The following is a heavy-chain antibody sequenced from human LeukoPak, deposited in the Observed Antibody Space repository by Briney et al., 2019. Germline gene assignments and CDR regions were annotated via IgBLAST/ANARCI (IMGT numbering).Heavy chain of an antibody. D-gene: IGHD3-10*01. CDR3: ARKPYVGTYYYGSGRTIYFDY. CDR1: GGSFSDYY. J-gene: IGHJ4*02. Sequence: PSETLSLTCAVYGGSFSDYYWSWIRQPPGKGLEWIGEINHSGSTNYNPSLKSRVTISVDTSKNQFSLKLSSVTAADTAVYYCARKPYVGTYYYGSGRTIYFDYWGQGTLVTVSS. CDR2: INHSGST. V-gene: IGHV4-34*01.